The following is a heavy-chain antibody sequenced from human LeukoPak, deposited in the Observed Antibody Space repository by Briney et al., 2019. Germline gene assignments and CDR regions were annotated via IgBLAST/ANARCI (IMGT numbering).Heavy chain of an antibody. CDR1: GGSFSGYY. J-gene: IGHJ6*03. Sequence: SETLSLTCAVYGGSFSGYYWSWIRQPPGKGLEWIGYIYYSGSTNYNPSLKSRVTISVDTSKNQFSLKLSSVTAADTAVYYCARYGHDSSGYYYYYMDVWGKGTTVTISS. CDR2: IYYSGST. V-gene: IGHV4-59*01. D-gene: IGHD3-22*01. CDR3: ARYGHDSSGYYYYYMDV.